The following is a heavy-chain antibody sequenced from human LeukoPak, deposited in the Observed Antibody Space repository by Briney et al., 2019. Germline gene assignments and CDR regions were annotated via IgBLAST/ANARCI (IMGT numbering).Heavy chain of an antibody. J-gene: IGHJ4*02. CDR2: INHSGST. Sequence: PSETLSLTCAVYGESFSGYYWSWIRQPPGKGLEWIGEINHSGSTNYNPSLKSRVTISVDTSKNQFSLKLSSVTAADTAVYYCARTPAAAGTPTHDYWGQGTLVTVSS. CDR3: ARTPAAAGTPTHDY. D-gene: IGHD6-13*01. V-gene: IGHV4-34*01. CDR1: GESFSGYY.